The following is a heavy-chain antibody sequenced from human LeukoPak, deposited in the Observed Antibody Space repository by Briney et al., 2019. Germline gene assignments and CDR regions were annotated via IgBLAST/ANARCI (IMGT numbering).Heavy chain of an antibody. Sequence: ASVKVSCKASGYTFTSYYMHWVRQAPGQGLEWMGIINPSGGSTSYAQKFQGRVTMTRDTSTSTVYMELSSLRSEDTAVYYCARGPDYYGSGRQGDYYYYYMDVWGKGTTVTVSS. D-gene: IGHD3-10*01. V-gene: IGHV1-46*01. CDR1: GYTFTSYY. CDR3: ARGPDYYGSGRQGDYYYYYMDV. CDR2: INPSGGST. J-gene: IGHJ6*03.